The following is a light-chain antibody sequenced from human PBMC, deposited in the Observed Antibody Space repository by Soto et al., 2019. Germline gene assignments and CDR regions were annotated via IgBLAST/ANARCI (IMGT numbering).Light chain of an antibody. CDR3: QQSYSTPYT. V-gene: IGKV1-39*01. CDR1: QSISSY. CDR2: AAS. Sequence: DIQMTQSPSSLSASVGDRVTITCRASQSISSYLNWYQQKPGKAPKLLIYAASRLQSGVPSRFSGSGSGTDFTLTISSLQPEDFATYYCQQSYSTPYTFGQVTMLEIK. J-gene: IGKJ2*01.